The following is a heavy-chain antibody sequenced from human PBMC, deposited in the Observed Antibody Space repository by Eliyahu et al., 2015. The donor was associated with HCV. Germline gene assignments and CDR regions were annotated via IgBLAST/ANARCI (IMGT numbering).Heavy chain of an antibody. CDR3: ARGAGNSYGSNPDY. D-gene: IGHD5-18*01. CDR1: GFTFSSYA. Sequence: QVQLVESGGGVVQPGRSLRLSCAASGFTFSSYAMHWVRQAPGKGLEWVAFISFEGSNEYYADSVKGRFTISRDNSKNTLYVQMNSLRTEDSAVYYCARGAGNSYGSNPDYWGQGTLVIVSS. V-gene: IGHV3-30-3*01. CDR2: ISFEGSNE. J-gene: IGHJ4*02.